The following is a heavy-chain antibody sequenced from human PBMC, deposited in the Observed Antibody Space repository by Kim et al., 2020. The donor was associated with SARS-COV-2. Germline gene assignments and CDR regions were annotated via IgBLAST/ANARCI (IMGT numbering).Heavy chain of an antibody. D-gene: IGHD1-1*01. CDR2: T. CDR3: ARDAGTTNFDY. V-gene: IGHV4-39*07. J-gene: IGHJ4*02. Sequence: TYYNPSLKSRVTISVDTSKNQFSLKLSSVTAADTAVYYCARDAGTTNFDYWGQGTLVTVSS.